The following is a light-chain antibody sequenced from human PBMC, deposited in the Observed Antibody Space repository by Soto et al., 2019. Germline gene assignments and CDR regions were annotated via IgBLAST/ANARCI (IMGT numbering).Light chain of an antibody. CDR3: TSYTTSSTLV. Sequence: QSALTQPASVSGSPGQSITISCTGTSSDIGTYNCVSWYQQHAGKVPKLMIYDVTNRPSGVSDRFSGSKSGNTASLTISGLQAEDEADYYCTSYTTSSTLVFGGGTKLTVL. J-gene: IGLJ2*01. V-gene: IGLV2-14*01. CDR2: DVT. CDR1: SSDIGTYNC.